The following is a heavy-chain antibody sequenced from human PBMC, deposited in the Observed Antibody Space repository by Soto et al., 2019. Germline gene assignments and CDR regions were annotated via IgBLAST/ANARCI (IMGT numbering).Heavy chain of an antibody. CDR3: ARLYGYCISSSCHGHYAMDV. J-gene: IGHJ6*02. CDR1: NAPVGRSTYT. D-gene: IGHD2-2*01. Sequence: SETLSLTCTASNAPVGRSTYTWVLIRQPPGKGLEWIGSIYNSGRTYYNPSLNSRVTVSVDTPKNQFSLKVTSVTAADTAVYYCARLYGYCISSSCHGHYAMDVWGQGTTVTVSS. CDR2: IYNSGRT. V-gene: IGHV4-39*01.